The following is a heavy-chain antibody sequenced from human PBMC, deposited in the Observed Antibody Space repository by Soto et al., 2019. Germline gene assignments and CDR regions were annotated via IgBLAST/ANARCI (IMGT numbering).Heavy chain of an antibody. CDR1: GFTFNNYA. CDR3: AKDHDEDFGYDLDYFNY. D-gene: IGHD5-12*01. J-gene: IGHJ4*02. V-gene: IGHV3-9*01. CDR2: ISWEGGSI. Sequence: EVQLLESGGDLVQPGRSLRLSCSASGFTFNNYAMHWVRQAPGKGLEWVSGISWEGGSIGYADSVKGRFTISRDNAKNSLYLEMNSLRSEDTALYYCAKDHDEDFGYDLDYFNYWGQGTLVTVSS.